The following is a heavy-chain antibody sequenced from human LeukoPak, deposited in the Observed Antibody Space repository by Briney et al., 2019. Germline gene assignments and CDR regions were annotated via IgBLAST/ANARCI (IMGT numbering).Heavy chain of an antibody. D-gene: IGHD5-18*01. CDR1: GYTFTGYY. V-gene: IGHV1-2*02. CDR2: INPNSGGT. Sequence: ASVKVSCKASGYTFTGYYMHWVRQAPGQGLEWMGWINPNSGGTNYAQKFQGRVTMTRNTSISTAYMELSSLRSEDTAVYYCARSRGYSYGARGEFDYWGQGTLVTVSS. CDR3: ARSRGYSYGARGEFDY. J-gene: IGHJ4*02.